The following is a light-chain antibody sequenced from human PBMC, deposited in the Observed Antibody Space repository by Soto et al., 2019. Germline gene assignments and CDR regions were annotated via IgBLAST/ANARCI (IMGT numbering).Light chain of an antibody. CDR2: EVS. J-gene: IGLJ3*02. Sequence: QSALTQPASVSGSPGQSITISCTGTSSDVGGYNYVSGYQQHPGKAPKLMIYEVSNRPSGVSNRCSGSKSGNTASLTISGLQAEDEADYYCSSYTTLSTLEVFGGGTKVTVL. CDR3: SSYTTLSTLEV. V-gene: IGLV2-14*01. CDR1: SSDVGGYNY.